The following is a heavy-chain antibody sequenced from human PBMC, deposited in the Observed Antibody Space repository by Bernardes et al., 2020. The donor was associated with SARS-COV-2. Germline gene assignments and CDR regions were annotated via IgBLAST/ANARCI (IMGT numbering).Heavy chain of an antibody. CDR2: IWYDGSNK. CDR1: GFTFSSYG. CDR3: ARDLRVVGATWGFDY. V-gene: IGHV3-33*01. J-gene: IGHJ4*02. D-gene: IGHD1-26*01. Sequence: GGSLRLSCAASGFTFSSYGMHWVRQAPGKGLEWVAVIWYDGSNKYYADSVKGRFTISRDNSKNTLYLQMNSLRAEDTAVYYCARDLRVVGATWGFDYWGQGTLVTVSS.